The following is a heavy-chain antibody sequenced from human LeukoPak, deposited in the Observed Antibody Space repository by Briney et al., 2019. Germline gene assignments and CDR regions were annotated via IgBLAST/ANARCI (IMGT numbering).Heavy chain of an antibody. D-gene: IGHD6-19*01. J-gene: IGHJ4*02. Sequence: GGSLRLSCAASGFTFSSYAMGWVRQAPGKGLEWVSAISGSGGSTYYADSVKGRFTISRDNSKNTLYLQMNSLRAEDTAVYYCAKEERFRVAGTDFDYWGQGTLVTVSS. CDR3: AKEERFRVAGTDFDY. V-gene: IGHV3-23*01. CDR1: GFTFSSYA. CDR2: ISGSGGST.